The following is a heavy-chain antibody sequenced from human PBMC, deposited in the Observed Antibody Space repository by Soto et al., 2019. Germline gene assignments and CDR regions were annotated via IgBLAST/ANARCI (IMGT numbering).Heavy chain of an antibody. CDR1: GYTFIGHY. CDR3: AREAGTTGNYYFGMDV. D-gene: IGHD1-7*01. J-gene: IGHJ6*02. V-gene: IGHV1-2*02. CDR2: TNPSSGAT. Sequence: QVQLVQSGAEVKKPGASVKVSCKASGYTFIGHYLHWVRHAPGQGLEWLGWTNPSSGATNFAQKFQGRVTMTRDTSISTAYLELSRLRSDDTAIYYCAREAGTTGNYYFGMDVWGQGTTVTVSS.